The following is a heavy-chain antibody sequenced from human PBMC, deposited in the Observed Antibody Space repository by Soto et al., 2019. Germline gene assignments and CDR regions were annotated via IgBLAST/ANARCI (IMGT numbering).Heavy chain of an antibody. Sequence: ASVKVSCKASGYIFTDYYMHWVRQAPGQELGWMGRINPNSGGTNYAQKFQGRVTMTRDTSMSTAYMELRSLRSDDTAVYYCARGTTVETGSYWGQGTLVTVSS. V-gene: IGHV1-2*06. D-gene: IGHD4-17*01. CDR3: ARGTTVETGSY. J-gene: IGHJ4*02. CDR1: GYIFTDYY. CDR2: INPNSGGT.